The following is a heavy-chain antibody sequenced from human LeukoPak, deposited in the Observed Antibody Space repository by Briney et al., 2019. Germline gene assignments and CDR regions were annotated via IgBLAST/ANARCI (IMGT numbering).Heavy chain of an antibody. V-gene: IGHV3-74*01. D-gene: IGHD3-9*01. Sequence: GGSLRVSCADSGYTFSSYWMHWVRQAPGKGLVWVSRINSDGSSTSYADSVKGRFTISRDNAKNTLYLQMNSLRAEDTAVYYCARVRGYDILSAFDIWGQGTMVTVSS. CDR2: INSDGSST. CDR1: GYTFSSYW. J-gene: IGHJ3*02. CDR3: ARVRGYDILSAFDI.